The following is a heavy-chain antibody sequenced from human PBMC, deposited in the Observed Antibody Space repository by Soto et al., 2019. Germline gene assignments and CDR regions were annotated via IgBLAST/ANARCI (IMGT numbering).Heavy chain of an antibody. CDR2: IHHSGST. CDR1: GGSFDCYY. Sequence: SETLSLTCALYGGSFDCYYWSWIRQSPGKGLEWIGEIHHSGSTKYNPSLKSRVSLSVDTSTKQFSLKMTPMTAADRGVYYCARGVDSWSGYLFWGQGTPVTVSS. J-gene: IGHJ4*02. D-gene: IGHD3-3*01. CDR3: ARGVDSWSGYLF. V-gene: IGHV4-34*01.